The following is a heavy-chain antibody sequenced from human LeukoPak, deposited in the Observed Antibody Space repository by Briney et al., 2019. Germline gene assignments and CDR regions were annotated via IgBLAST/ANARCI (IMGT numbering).Heavy chain of an antibody. CDR3: ARGEDDSSGYWIYYYYGTDV. Sequence: ASVKVSCKASGYTFTSYAMHWVRQAPGQRLEWMGWINAGNGNTKYSQKFQGRVTITRDTSASTAYMELSSLRSEDTAVYYCARGEDDSSGYWIYYYYGTDVWGQGTTVTVSS. CDR1: GYTFTSYA. CDR2: INAGNGNT. D-gene: IGHD3-22*01. V-gene: IGHV1-3*01. J-gene: IGHJ6*02.